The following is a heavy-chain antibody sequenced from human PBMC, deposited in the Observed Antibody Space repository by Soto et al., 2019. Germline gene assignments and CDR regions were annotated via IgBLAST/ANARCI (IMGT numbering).Heavy chain of an antibody. J-gene: IGHJ4*02. CDR1: GFTFSNCA. V-gene: IGHV3-30*18. CDR3: AKDATAAGTFDY. D-gene: IGHD6-13*01. CDR2: ISYDGSNK. Sequence: QVQLVESGGGVVQPGRSLRLSCAASGFTFSNCAMHWVRQAPGKGLEWVAVISYDGSNKVYADSVKGRFTISRDNSKNTLYLQVNSLRTEATAVYYCAKDATAAGTFDYWGQGTLVTVSS.